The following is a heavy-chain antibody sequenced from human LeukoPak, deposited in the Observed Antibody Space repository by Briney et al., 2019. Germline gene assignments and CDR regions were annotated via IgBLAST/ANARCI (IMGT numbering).Heavy chain of an antibody. Sequence: SETLSLTCTVSGGSISRYYWSWIRQPPGKGLEWIGYIYYSGSTNYNPSLKSRVTISVDTSKNQFSLKLSSVTAADTAVYYCAILAVAGTNGTYYYYGMDVWGQGTTVTVSS. D-gene: IGHD6-19*01. CDR1: GGSISRYY. CDR2: IYYSGST. J-gene: IGHJ6*02. V-gene: IGHV4-59*08. CDR3: AILAVAGTNGTYYYYGMDV.